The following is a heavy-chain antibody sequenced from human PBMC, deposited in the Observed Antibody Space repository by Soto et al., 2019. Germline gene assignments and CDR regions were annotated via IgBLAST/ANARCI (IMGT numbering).Heavy chain of an antibody. Sequence: EVQLMESGGDLVQPGGSLRLSCVASGFTFSNYWMAWVRQAPGKGPEWVANIRQDGGDMYFLQSVKGRFTISRENAKNALYLQMNNLRVEDTATYYCVRDAVVSGVDYFDQWGQGTLVTVST. J-gene: IGHJ4*02. CDR1: GFTFSNYW. CDR2: IRQDGGDM. V-gene: IGHV3-7*01. D-gene: IGHD2-8*01. CDR3: VRDAVVSGVDYFDQ.